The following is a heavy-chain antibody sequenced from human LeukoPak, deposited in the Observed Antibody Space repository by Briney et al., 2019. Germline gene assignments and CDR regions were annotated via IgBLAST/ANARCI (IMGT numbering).Heavy chain of an antibody. CDR2: IDNDAGTT. Sequence: PGGSLRLSCAASGSAFNRTWIHWVRQAPGKGLVWVSHIDNDAGTTTYADSVRGRFTISRDNAKNTVSLQMNSLRAEDTAVYYCASDGAYALAVWGQGTTVTVSS. CDR1: GSAFNRTW. D-gene: IGHD1-26*01. CDR3: ASDGAYALAV. V-gene: IGHV3-74*01. J-gene: IGHJ6*02.